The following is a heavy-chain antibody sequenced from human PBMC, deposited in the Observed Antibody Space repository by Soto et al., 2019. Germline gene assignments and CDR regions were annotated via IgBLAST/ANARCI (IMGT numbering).Heavy chain of an antibody. Sequence: QVQLVQSGAEVKKPGSSVKVSCKASGGTFSSYTISWVRQAPGQGLEWMGRIIPILGIANYAQKFQGRVTITADKSTSTANMERSSLRSEDTAVYYCARARFGGSSSSHRDAFDIWGQGTMVTVSS. J-gene: IGHJ3*02. CDR2: IIPILGIA. CDR1: GGTFSSYT. D-gene: IGHD6-6*01. CDR3: ARARFGGSSSSHRDAFDI. V-gene: IGHV1-69*02.